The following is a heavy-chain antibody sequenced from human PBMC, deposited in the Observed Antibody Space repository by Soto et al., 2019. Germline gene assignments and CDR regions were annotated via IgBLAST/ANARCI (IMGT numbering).Heavy chain of an antibody. CDR3: ARNKDREQLGGNYYYALDV. D-gene: IGHD1-1*01. CDR2: ISPISRTP. J-gene: IGHJ6*02. CDR1: GDTFDTFA. Sequence: QVQLVQSGAEVLKPGSSVKVSCKASGDTFDTFAISWVRQAPGHGLEWMGGISPISRTPDYAQKFQGRVRITADVSTSTAYMELSSLGSEDTAVYYWARNKDREQLGGNYYYALDVWGQGTTVTVSS. V-gene: IGHV1-69*12.